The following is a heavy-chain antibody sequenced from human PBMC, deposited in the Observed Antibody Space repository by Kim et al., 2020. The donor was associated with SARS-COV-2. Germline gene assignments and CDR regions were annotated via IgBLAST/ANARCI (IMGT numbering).Heavy chain of an antibody. V-gene: IGHV1-24*01. J-gene: IGHJ4*02. CDR2: FDPEDGET. Sequence: ASVKVSCKVSGYTLTELSMHWVRQAPGKGLEWMGGFDPEDGETIYAQKFQGRVTMTEDTSTDTAYMELSSLRSEDTAVYYCATDHCSSTSCYVLDYWGQGTLVTVSS. CDR1: GYTLTELS. CDR3: ATDHCSSTSCYVLDY. D-gene: IGHD2-2*01.